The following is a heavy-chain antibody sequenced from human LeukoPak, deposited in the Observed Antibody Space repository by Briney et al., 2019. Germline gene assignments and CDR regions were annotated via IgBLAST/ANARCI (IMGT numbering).Heavy chain of an antibody. V-gene: IGHV3-74*01. Sequence: GGSLRLSCAASGFTFSNYMMHWVRQAPGKGLVWVSRINRDGSSANYADSVKGRFTISRDNAKNTLYLQMNSLRAEDTAVYYCARDGIAVAGKDYWGQGTLVTVSS. J-gene: IGHJ4*02. CDR1: GFTFSNYM. D-gene: IGHD6-19*01. CDR2: INRDGSSA. CDR3: ARDGIAVAGKDY.